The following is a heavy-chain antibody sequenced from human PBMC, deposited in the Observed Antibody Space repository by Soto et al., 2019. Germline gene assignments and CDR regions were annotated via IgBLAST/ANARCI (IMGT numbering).Heavy chain of an antibody. V-gene: IGHV1-69*01. Sequence: QVQLVQSGAEVKKPGSSVRVSCKASRGTFSSYAISWVRQAPGQGLEWMGEIIPIFGTENYAQKFQGRVTITADESTSTAYMELSCLRSEDTAVYYCARDRIAGSKYYYGMDVWGKGTTVTVSS. CDR2: IIPIFGTE. J-gene: IGHJ6*04. CDR3: ARDRIAGSKYYYGMDV. CDR1: RGTFSSYA. D-gene: IGHD6-13*01.